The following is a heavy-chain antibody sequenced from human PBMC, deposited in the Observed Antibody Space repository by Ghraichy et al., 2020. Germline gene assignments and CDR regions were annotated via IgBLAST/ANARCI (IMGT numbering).Heavy chain of an antibody. V-gene: IGHV3-23*01. Sequence: GGSLRLTCAASGFTFSSYAMTWVRQAPGKGLEWVSGISSSGDNTYYANSVKGRFTISRGNSKNTLYLQMNSLRAEDTAVYYCAKDPRTSVSGDGPWGQGTLVTVSS. CDR1: GFTFSSYA. CDR2: ISSSGDNT. D-gene: IGHD7-27*01. CDR3: AKDPRTSVSGDGP. J-gene: IGHJ5*02.